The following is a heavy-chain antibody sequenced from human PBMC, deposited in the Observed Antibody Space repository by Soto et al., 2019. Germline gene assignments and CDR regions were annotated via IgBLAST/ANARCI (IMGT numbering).Heavy chain of an antibody. D-gene: IGHD3-22*01. CDR2: ISAYNGNT. J-gene: IGHJ4*02. CDR1: GYTFTSYC. V-gene: IGHV1-18*01. CDR3: AREGMYYYDSSGYGNFDY. Sequence: APVKVSCKASGYTFTSYCISWVRQAPGQGLEWMGWISAYNGNTNYAQKLQGRVTMTTDTSTSTAYMELRSLRSDDTAVYYCAREGMYYYDSSGYGNFDYWGQGTLVTVSS.